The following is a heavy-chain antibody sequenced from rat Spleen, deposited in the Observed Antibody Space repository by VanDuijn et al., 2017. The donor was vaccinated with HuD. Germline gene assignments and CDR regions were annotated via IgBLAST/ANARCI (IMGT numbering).Heavy chain of an antibody. Sequence: EVQLVESGGGLVQPGRSLKLSCAASGFTFSNYGMAWVRQAPTKGLEWVASITNSGGSTYYRDSVKGRFTISRDNAKSTLYLQMDSLRSEDTATYYCTTHNPYYFDYWGQGVMVTVSS. J-gene: IGHJ2*01. V-gene: IGHV5S13*01. CDR3: TTHNPYYFDY. D-gene: IGHD3-4*01. CDR2: ITNSGGST. CDR1: GFTFSNYG.